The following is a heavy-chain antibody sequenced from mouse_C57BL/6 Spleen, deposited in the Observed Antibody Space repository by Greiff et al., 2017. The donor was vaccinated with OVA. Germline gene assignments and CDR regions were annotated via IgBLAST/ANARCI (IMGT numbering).Heavy chain of an antibody. D-gene: IGHD2-2*01. CDR1: GFTFNTYA. J-gene: IGHJ4*01. CDR2: IRSKSSNYAT. CDR3: VRGGSMVTTGHYAMDY. Sequence: EVQRVESGGGLVQPKGSLKLSCAASGFTFNTYAMHWVRQAPGKGLEWVARIRSKSSNYATYYADSVKDRFTISRDDSQSMLYLQMNNLKTEDTAMYYCVRGGSMVTTGHYAMDYWGQGTSVTVSS. V-gene: IGHV10-3*01.